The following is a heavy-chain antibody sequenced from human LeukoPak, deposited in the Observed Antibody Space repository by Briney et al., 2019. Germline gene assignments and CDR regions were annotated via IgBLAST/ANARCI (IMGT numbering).Heavy chain of an antibody. V-gene: IGHV4-39*01. CDR3: ARHVRFLEWLSSYYFDY. J-gene: IGHJ4*02. CDR1: GGTISSSNHY. Sequence: SENLSLNCTVSGGTISSSNHYSGWIRQPPGKGLEWLGSIYYSGTTYYNPSLKSRVTISVDTSKSQFSLRLTSVTTADTAVYYCARHVRFLEWLSSYYFDYWGQGTLVTVSS. CDR2: IYYSGTT. D-gene: IGHD3-3*01.